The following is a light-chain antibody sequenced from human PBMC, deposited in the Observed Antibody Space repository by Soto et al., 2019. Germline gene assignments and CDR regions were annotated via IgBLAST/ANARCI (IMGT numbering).Light chain of an antibody. Sequence: QSALPQPPSASGSPGQSVASSCSGTSSYVGCYNYVSWYKQHPGKAPKLMIYEVNKRPSGVDDRFSGSKSGNTASLTVSGLQAEDEDDYSCSSYAGSSNVFGTGTKVTGL. CDR3: SSYAGSSNV. CDR1: SSYVGCYNY. CDR2: EVN. J-gene: IGLJ1*01. V-gene: IGLV2-8*01.